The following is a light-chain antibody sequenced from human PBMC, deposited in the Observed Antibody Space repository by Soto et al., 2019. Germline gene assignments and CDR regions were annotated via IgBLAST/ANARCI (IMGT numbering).Light chain of an antibody. Sequence: QSVLTQPPSASGSRGQSVSISCTGTNDDIAIFNYVSWYQQSPGKAPKLLIYEVTKRPSGVPARFSGSKSGNTASLTVSGLRAEDEAHYFCSSFADTDKIVFGGGTKVTVL. V-gene: IGLV2-8*01. J-gene: IGLJ2*01. CDR3: SSFADTDKIV. CDR2: EVT. CDR1: NDDIAIFNY.